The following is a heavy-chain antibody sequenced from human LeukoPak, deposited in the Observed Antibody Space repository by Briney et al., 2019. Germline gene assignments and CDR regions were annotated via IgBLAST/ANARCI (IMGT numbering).Heavy chain of an antibody. CDR2: IRYDGSNK. V-gene: IGHV3-30*02. CDR1: GFTFSSYG. CDR3: ARARNGSLDY. D-gene: IGHD6-19*01. Sequence: GGSLRLSRAASGFTFSSYGMHWVRQAPGKGLEWVAFIRYDGSNKYYADSVKGRFTISRDNAKNTLYLQMNSLRAEDTAVYYCARARNGSLDYWGQGTLVTVSS. J-gene: IGHJ4*02.